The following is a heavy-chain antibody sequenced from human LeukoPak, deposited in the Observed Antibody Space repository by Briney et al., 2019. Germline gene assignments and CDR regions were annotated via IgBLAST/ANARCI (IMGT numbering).Heavy chain of an antibody. CDR2: INCNSGGT. Sequence: ASVKVSCKASGYTFTGYYMHWVRQAPGQGLEWMGWINCNSGGTNYAQKFQGRVTMTRDTSISTAYMELSRLRSDDTAVYYCARALSVEGYYDSSGYYCLNYWGQGTLVTVSS. CDR3: ARALSVEGYYDSSGYYCLNY. J-gene: IGHJ4*02. CDR1: GYTFTGYY. D-gene: IGHD3-22*01. V-gene: IGHV1-2*02.